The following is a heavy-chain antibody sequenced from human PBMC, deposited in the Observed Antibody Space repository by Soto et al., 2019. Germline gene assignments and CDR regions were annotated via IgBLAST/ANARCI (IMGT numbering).Heavy chain of an antibody. CDR3: AKGGDYSNPFDY. CDR1: GFTFSSYG. D-gene: IGHD4-4*01. CDR2: ISYDGSNK. V-gene: IGHV3-30*18. Sequence: QVQLVESGGGVVQPGRSLRLSCAASGFTFSSYGMHWVRQAPGKGLEWVAVISYDGSNKYYADSGKGRFSISRDKSKNTLYLQMNSLRAEDTAVYYCAKGGDYSNPFDYWGQGTLVTVSS. J-gene: IGHJ4*02.